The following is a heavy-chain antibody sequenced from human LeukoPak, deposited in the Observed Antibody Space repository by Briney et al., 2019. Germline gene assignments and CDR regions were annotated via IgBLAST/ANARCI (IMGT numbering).Heavy chain of an antibody. CDR3: AREFRQTYSSGWSLDY. V-gene: IGHV3-53*01. Sequence: GGSVRLSCGVSGFSVNNNYLSWVRQAPGKGLEWVSVIYGGSNNTHYADSVKGRFTISRDNSRDTVYLHMDRLRAEDTATYSCAREFRQTYSSGWSLDYWGQGTLVTVSS. D-gene: IGHD6-19*01. J-gene: IGHJ4*02. CDR2: IYGGSNNT. CDR1: GFSVNNNY.